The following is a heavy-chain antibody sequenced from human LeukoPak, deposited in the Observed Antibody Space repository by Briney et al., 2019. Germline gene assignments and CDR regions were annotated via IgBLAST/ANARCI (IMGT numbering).Heavy chain of an antibody. CDR3: ARDLSSYGGNSGVGVS. D-gene: IGHD4-23*01. J-gene: IGHJ5*02. V-gene: IGHV4-39*07. CDR2: IYYSGST. Sequence: SETLSLTCTVSGGSISSSSYYWGWIRQPPGKGLEWIGSIYYSGSTYYNPSLKSRVTISVDTSKNQFSLKLSSVTAADTAVYYCARDLSSYGGNSGVGVSWGQGTLVTVSS. CDR1: GGSISSSSYY.